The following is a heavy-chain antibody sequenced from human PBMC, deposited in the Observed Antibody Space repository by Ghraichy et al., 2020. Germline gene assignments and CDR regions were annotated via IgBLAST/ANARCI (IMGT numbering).Heavy chain of an antibody. V-gene: IGHV4-39*01. CDR3: ATLLIGIAAADY. CDR2: IYYSGST. CDR1: GGSISSSSYY. D-gene: IGHD6-13*01. J-gene: IGHJ4*02. Sequence: SETLSLTCTVSGGSISSSSYYWGWIRQPPGKGLEWIGSIYYSGSTYYNPSLKSRVTISVDTSTNQFSLKLSSVTAADTAVYYCATLLIGIAAADYWGQGTLVTVSS.